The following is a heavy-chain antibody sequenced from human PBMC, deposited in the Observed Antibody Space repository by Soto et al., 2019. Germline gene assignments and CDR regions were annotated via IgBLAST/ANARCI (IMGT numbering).Heavy chain of an antibody. CDR1: GGSISSSSYY. CDR2: IYYSGST. J-gene: IGHJ5*02. Sequence: PSETLFLTCTVSGGSISSSSYYWGWVRQSPGKGLEWIGSIYYSGSTYYNPSLKSRVTISVDTSKNQFSLKLSSVTAADTAVYYCACGGMVDDYVWDTPNWFDPWGQGTLVTVSS. D-gene: IGHD3-16*01. CDR3: ACGGMVDDYVWDTPNWFDP. V-gene: IGHV4-39*01.